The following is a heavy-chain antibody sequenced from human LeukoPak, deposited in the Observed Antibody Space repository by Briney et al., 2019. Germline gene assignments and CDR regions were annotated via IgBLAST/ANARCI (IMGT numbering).Heavy chain of an antibody. J-gene: IGHJ4*02. CDR1: GFTFSSYG. Sequence: GGSLRLSCAASGFTFSSYGMHWVRQAPGKGLEWAAFIRYDGSDKYYADSVKGRFTISRDNSKNTLYLQMNSLRAEDTAVYYCAKDFFPMVRGVVDYWGQGTLVTVSS. CDR2: IRYDGSDK. V-gene: IGHV3-30*02. CDR3: AKDFFPMVRGVVDY. D-gene: IGHD3-10*01.